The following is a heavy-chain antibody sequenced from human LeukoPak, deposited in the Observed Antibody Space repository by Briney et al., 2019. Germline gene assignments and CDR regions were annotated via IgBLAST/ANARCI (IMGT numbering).Heavy chain of an antibody. Sequence: SETLSLTCTVSGGSISSYYWSWIRQPPGKGLEWIGYIYYSGSTNYNPSLKSRVTISVDTSKNQFSLKLSSVTAADTAVYYCARLKNPHYYDSSGRGAFDIWGQGTMVTVSS. CDR2: IYYSGST. CDR1: GGSISSYY. J-gene: IGHJ3*02. CDR3: ARLKNPHYYDSSGRGAFDI. D-gene: IGHD3-22*01. V-gene: IGHV4-59*08.